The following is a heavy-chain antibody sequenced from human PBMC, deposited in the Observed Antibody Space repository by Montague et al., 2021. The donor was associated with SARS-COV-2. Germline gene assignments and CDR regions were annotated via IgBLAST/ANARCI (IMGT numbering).Heavy chain of an antibody. CDR2: IYSGGSST. D-gene: IGHD3-22*01. CDR1: GFTFSSYA. V-gene: IGHV3-23*03. J-gene: IGHJ4*02. CDR3: AKSRGIRYDSSGYYYPLDY. Sequence: SLRLSCVASGFTFSSYALSLFRQAPGKGLEWVSVIYSGGSSTYYSDSVKGRFTISRDNSKNTLYLQMNSLRAEDTAVYYCAKSRGIRYDSSGYYYPLDYWGQGTLVTVSS.